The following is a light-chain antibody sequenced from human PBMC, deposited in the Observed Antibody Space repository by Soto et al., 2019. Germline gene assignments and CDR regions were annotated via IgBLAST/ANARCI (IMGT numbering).Light chain of an antibody. CDR2: EVS. CDR3: SSYTTSSTLV. J-gene: IGLJ1*01. Sequence: QSVLTQPASVSGSPGQSITISCTGTNSDVGGFNYVSWYQHHPGKAPKLMIYEVSYRPSGVSDRFSGSRSGNTASLTVSGLRTEDEADYYCSSYTTSSTLVFGTGTKLTVL. CDR1: NSDVGGFNY. V-gene: IGLV2-14*01.